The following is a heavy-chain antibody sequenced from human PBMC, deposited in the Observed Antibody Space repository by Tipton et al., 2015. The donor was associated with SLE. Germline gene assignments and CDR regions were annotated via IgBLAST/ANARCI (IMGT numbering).Heavy chain of an antibody. CDR2: IWYDGSNK. CDR3: ARTVDCSSTSCYTGGGYFQH. Sequence: SLRLSCAASGFTFSSYGMHWVRQAPGKGLEWVAVIWYDGSNKYYADSVKGRFTISRDNSKNTLYLQMNSLRAEDTAVYCCARTVDCSSTSCYTGGGYFQHWGQGTLVTVSS. J-gene: IGHJ1*01. V-gene: IGHV3-33*01. CDR1: GFTFSSYG. D-gene: IGHD2-2*02.